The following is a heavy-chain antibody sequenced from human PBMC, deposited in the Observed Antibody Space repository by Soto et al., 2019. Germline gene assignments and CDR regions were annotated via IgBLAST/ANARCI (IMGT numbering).Heavy chain of an antibody. CDR1: GGTFSSYA. CDR2: IIPIFGTA. J-gene: IGHJ6*02. V-gene: IGHV1-69*01. CDR3: ARDDYGDNYSHYCGMDV. D-gene: IGHD4-17*01. Sequence: QVQLVQSGAEVKKPGSSVKVSCKASGGTFSSYAISWVRQAPGQGLEWMGGIIPIFGTANYAQKFQGRVTITADESTSTAYMELSSLRSEDSVVYYCARDDYGDNYSHYCGMDVWGQGTTGTVSS.